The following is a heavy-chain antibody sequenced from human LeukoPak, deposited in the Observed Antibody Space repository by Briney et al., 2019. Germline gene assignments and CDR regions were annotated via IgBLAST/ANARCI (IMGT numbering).Heavy chain of an antibody. V-gene: IGHV3-23*01. CDR3: AKGVRLWFAFYFDY. Sequence: PGESLRLSCAGSGFTLGSYAMSWVRQAPGKGLEWVSAISGNGYNTYYADSVKGRFTISSESSGNTLYLQMHNLRAEDTAVYYCAKGVRLWFAFYFDYWGQGTLVTASS. CDR1: GFTLGSYA. J-gene: IGHJ4*02. CDR2: ISGNGYNT. D-gene: IGHD3-10*01.